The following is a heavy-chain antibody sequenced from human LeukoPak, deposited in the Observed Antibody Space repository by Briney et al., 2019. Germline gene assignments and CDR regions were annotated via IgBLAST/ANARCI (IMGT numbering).Heavy chain of an antibody. CDR3: ATTGFDSPYYLHS. V-gene: IGHV3-7*01. Sequence: PSETLSLTCTVSGGSISSFYWSWIRKPPGKGLKWVATIKQNADAEYYVESVEGRFTISRSNARSSLFLQMNSLRPEDTAIYYCATTGFDSPYYLHSWGQGTLVTVSS. CDR1: GGSISSFY. D-gene: IGHD5-12*01. CDR2: IKQNADAE. J-gene: IGHJ4*02.